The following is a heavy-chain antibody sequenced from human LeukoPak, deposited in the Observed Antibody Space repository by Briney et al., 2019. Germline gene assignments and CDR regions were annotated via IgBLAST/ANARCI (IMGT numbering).Heavy chain of an antibody. V-gene: IGHV4-59*08. Sequence: PSETLSLTCTVSGGSIRGYYWSWIRQPPGKGLEWIGYIYYSGTTNYNPSLKSRVTISVDTSKNQFSLRLSSVTAADTAVYYCARHTTSRSYGDFDYWGQGTLVTVCS. D-gene: IGHD4-17*01. CDR2: IYYSGTT. CDR1: GGSIRGYY. J-gene: IGHJ4*02. CDR3: ARHTTSRSYGDFDY.